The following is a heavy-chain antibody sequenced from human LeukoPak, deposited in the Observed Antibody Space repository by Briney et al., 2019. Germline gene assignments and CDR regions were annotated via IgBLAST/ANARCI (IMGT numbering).Heavy chain of an antibody. V-gene: IGHV1-69*13. CDR1: GGTFSSYV. D-gene: IGHD3-10*01. Sequence: GASEKVSCKASGGTFSSYVISWVRQAPGQGLEWMGGIIPIFGTANYAQKFQGRVTITADEFTSTAYMELSSLRSEDTAVYYCAREQQQYYYGSGSLIWFDPWGQGTLVTVSS. CDR3: AREQQQYYYGSGSLIWFDP. CDR2: IIPIFGTA. J-gene: IGHJ5*02.